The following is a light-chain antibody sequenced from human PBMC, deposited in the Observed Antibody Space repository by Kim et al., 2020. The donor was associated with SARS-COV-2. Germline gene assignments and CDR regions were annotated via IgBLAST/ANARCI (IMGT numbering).Light chain of an antibody. CDR1: NIGSKG. V-gene: IGLV3-21*04. CDR3: QVWDSSSDHPRV. Sequence: SYELTQPPSVSVAPGKTARITCGGNNIGSKGVHWYQQKPGQAPVLVIYYDSDRPSGIPERFSGSNSGNTATLTISRVEAGDEADYYCQVWDSSSDHPRVFGGGTQLTVL. CDR2: YDS. J-gene: IGLJ2*01.